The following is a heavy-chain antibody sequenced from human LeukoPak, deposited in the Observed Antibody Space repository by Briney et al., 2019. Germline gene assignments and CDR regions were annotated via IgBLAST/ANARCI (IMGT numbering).Heavy chain of an antibody. Sequence: GGSLRLSCAASGFTFSSYGMHWVRRAPGKGLEWVAFIRYDGSNKYYADSVKGRFTISRDNSKNTLYLQMNSLRAEDTAVYYCAKDQGLVATSSDYFDYWGQGTLVTVSS. CDR1: GFTFSSYG. V-gene: IGHV3-30*02. CDR2: IRYDGSNK. CDR3: AKDQGLVATSSDYFDY. J-gene: IGHJ4*02. D-gene: IGHD5-12*01.